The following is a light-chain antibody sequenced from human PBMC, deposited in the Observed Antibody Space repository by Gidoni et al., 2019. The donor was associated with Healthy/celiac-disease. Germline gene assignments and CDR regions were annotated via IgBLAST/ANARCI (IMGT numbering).Light chain of an antibody. V-gene: IGKV3-15*01. CDR3: QQYNNWPLA. CDR1: QSVSSN. CDR2: GAS. J-gene: IGKJ1*01. Sequence: EIVMTQSPATLSVSPGERATLSCRASQSVSSNLAWYPQKPGQAPRLLIYGASTRAIGIPARFSGSGSGTEFTLTISSLQSEDFAVYYCQQYNNWPLAFGQGTKVEIK.